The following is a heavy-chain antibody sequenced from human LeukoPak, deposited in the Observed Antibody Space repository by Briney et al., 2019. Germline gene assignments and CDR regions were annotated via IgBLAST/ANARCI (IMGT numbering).Heavy chain of an antibody. J-gene: IGHJ4*02. V-gene: IGHV1-8*02. CDR2: MNPSSGVT. D-gene: IGHD2-15*01. CDR1: GYTFTGYY. CDR3: ARGPGYCSGGSCYDDY. Sequence: ASAMVSCKASGYTFTGYYVHWVRQAPGQGLEWMGRMNPSSGVTYYAQKFQGRVTMTRNTSISTAYMELSSLRSEDTAVYYCARGPGYCSGGSCYDDYWGQGTLVTVSS.